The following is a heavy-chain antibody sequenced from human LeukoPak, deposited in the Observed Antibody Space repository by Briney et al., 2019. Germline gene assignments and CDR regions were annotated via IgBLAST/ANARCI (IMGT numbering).Heavy chain of an antibody. D-gene: IGHD5-18*01. Sequence: GGSLRLSCAVSGFTFRGAAMTWVRQAPGKGLEWVSLISSSGNNAYYADSVKGRFTISRDNSKNTLSLQMNSLRVEDTAIYYCAKGLRFSAMAGFDYWGQGTLVTVSS. CDR2: ISSSGNNA. CDR1: GFTFRGAA. J-gene: IGHJ4*02. CDR3: AKGLRFSAMAGFDY. V-gene: IGHV3-23*01.